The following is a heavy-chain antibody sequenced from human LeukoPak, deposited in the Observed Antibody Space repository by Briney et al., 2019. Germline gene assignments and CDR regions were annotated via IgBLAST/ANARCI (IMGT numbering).Heavy chain of an antibody. CDR2: IIPILGIA. V-gene: IGHV1-69*02. Sequence: ASVKVSCKASGGTFSSYTISWVRQAPGQGLEWMGRIIPILGIANYAQKLQGRVTMTTDTSTSTAYMELRSLRSDDTAVYYCAGFLVRAPQYQLLSDYYYYYGMDVWGQGTTVTVSS. CDR3: AGFLVRAPQYQLLSDYYYYYGMDV. D-gene: IGHD2-2*01. CDR1: GGTFSSYT. J-gene: IGHJ6*02.